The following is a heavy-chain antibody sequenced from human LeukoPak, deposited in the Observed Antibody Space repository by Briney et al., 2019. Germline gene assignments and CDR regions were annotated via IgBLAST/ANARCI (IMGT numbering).Heavy chain of an antibody. CDR2: INGSGGST. Sequence: GSLRLSCAASGFTFSSYAMRWVRQAPGKGLEWVSAINGSGGSTYYADSVKGRFTISRDNSKNTLYLQMNSLRAEDTAVYYCAKTLGYYDFWSGSLGALDYWGQGTLVTVSS. J-gene: IGHJ4*02. CDR1: GFTFSSYA. CDR3: AKTLGYYDFWSGSLGALDY. D-gene: IGHD3-3*01. V-gene: IGHV3-23*01.